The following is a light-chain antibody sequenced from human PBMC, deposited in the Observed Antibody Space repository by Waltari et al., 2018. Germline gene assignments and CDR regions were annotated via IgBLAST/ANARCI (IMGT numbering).Light chain of an antibody. CDR1: SSDVGGYHY. J-gene: IGLJ2*01. CDR2: DVS. V-gene: IGLV2-11*01. CDR3: CSYAGSYTLV. Sequence: QSALTQPRSVSGSPGQSVTILCTGTSSDVGGYHYVSRYQQHPGKPPKFMIYDVSTRPSGVPDRFSGSKSGNTASLTISGLQAEDEADYYCCSYAGSYTLVFGGGTKLTVL.